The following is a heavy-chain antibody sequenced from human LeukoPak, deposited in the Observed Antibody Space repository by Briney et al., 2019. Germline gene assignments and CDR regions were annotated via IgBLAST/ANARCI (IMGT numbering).Heavy chain of an antibody. CDR1: GGPINSGAYY. J-gene: IGHJ4*02. V-gene: IGHV4-30-4*02. CDR2: IYYRGST. D-gene: IGHD6-13*01. CDR3: ARGDSSSWSFKI. Sequence: SDTLSLTCTVSGGPINSGAYYGRWIRQPPGKGLEWFGHIYYRGSTYYNPSLQSRVSLSVDTSKSQFSLILNSVTAADTAVYYCARGDSSSWSFKIWGQGSLVTVSS.